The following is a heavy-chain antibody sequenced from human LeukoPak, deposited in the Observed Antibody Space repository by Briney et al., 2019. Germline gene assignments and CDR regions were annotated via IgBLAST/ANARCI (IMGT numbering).Heavy chain of an antibody. CDR3: ALDPGLKRPGGVSFDY. CDR1: GGSISIYY. Sequence: SQTLSLTYTVAGGSISIYYCNWVRQPAGEGLEWLGRIHIIGKTNYNPSLRVTMSLDASMNQVYLKLSSVTSAATALYYFALDPGLKRPGGVSFDYWGQGSLVTVSS. CDR2: IHIIGKT. V-gene: IGHV4-4*07. D-gene: IGHD1-1*01. J-gene: IGHJ4*02.